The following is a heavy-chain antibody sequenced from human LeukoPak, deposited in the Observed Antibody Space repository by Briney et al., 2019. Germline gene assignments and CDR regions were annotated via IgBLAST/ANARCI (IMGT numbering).Heavy chain of an antibody. CDR2: ISYDGTNK. CDR3: AGAELAGTGGDY. V-gene: IGHV3-30-3*01. CDR1: AFTFSHYA. D-gene: IGHD6-19*01. J-gene: IGHJ4*02. Sequence: GGSLRLSCAASAFTFSHYAMQWVRQAPGKGLEWLTVISYDGTNKYYADSVKGRFTISRDNSKNTLYLQMSSLRAEDTAVYYCAGAELAGTGGDYWGQGTLVTVSS.